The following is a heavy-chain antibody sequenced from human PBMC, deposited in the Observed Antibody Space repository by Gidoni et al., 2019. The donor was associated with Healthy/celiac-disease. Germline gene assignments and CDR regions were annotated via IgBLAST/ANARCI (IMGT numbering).Heavy chain of an antibody. Sequence: QVQLVESGGGVVQPGRSLRLSCAASGFTFSRYGMHWVRQAPGKGLEWWAVIWYDGSNKYYADSVKGRFTISRDNSKNTLYLQMNSLRAEDTAVYYCAREGRYDILTGRGDYWGQGTLVTVSS. D-gene: IGHD3-9*01. CDR3: AREGRYDILTGRGDY. J-gene: IGHJ4*02. V-gene: IGHV3-33*01. CDR1: GFTFSRYG. CDR2: IWYDGSNK.